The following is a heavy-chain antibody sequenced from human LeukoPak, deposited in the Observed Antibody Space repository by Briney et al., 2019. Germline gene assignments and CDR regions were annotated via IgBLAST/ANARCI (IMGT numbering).Heavy chain of an antibody. J-gene: IGHJ4*02. CDR1: GYTFTSYY. CDR3: ARVLRTEEDADY. D-gene: IGHD1-1*01. CDR2: INPSGGST. V-gene: IGHV1-46*01. Sequence: ASVKVSCKASGYTFTSYYMHWLRQAPGQGLEWMGIINPSGGSTSYAQKFQGRVTMTRDTSTSTVYMELSSLRSEDTAVYYCARVLRTEEDADYWGQGTLVTVSS.